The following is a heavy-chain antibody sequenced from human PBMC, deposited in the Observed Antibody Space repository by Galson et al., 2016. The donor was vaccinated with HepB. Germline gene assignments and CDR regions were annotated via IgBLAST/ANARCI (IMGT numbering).Heavy chain of an antibody. CDR1: GGSIRSGGYY. Sequence: TLSPTCPVSGGSIRSGGYYWNWIRQHPGKGLEWIGYIHYSGSTYYKPYLKIRVTISVDTSKNQFCLKLSSATAADTAVYYCARRKRYCSSYWFDPWGQGTLVTVSS. CDR3: ARRKRYCSSYWFDP. CDR2: IHYSGST. V-gene: IGHV4-31*03. D-gene: IGHD6-6*01. J-gene: IGHJ5*02.